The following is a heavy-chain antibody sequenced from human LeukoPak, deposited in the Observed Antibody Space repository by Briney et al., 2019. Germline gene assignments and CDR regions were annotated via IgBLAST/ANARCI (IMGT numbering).Heavy chain of an antibody. CDR3: ARGTSGYSYYFDY. D-gene: IGHD3-22*01. CDR1: GGSISSSSFY. V-gene: IGHV4-39*01. Sequence: TSETLSPTCTVSGGSISSSSFYWGWIRQPPGKGLEWIGSTYYSGSTFYNASLKSRATIFVDTSKNQFSLRLSSVTAADTAVYYCARGTSGYSYYFDYWGQGTLVTVSS. CDR2: TYYSGST. J-gene: IGHJ4*02.